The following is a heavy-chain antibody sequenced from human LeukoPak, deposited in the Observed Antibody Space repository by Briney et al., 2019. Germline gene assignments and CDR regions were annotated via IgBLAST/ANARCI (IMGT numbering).Heavy chain of an antibody. CDR3: TTWNYDILPGYSI. CDR1: GFSFKNVW. D-gene: IGHD3-9*01. J-gene: IGHJ4*02. CDR2: IKSKTHGGTT. Sequence: LGGSLRLSCAASGFSFKNVWMSWGRQAPGKGLEWVGRIKSKTHGGTTDYDAAVKGRFPISRDDSKSTLYLQMNSLKPEDTALYYCTTWNYDILPGYSIWGQGTLVTVSS. V-gene: IGHV3-15*01.